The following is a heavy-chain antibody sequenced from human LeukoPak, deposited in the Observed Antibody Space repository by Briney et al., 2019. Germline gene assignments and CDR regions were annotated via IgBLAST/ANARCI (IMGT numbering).Heavy chain of an antibody. CDR2: IYSGDST. D-gene: IGHD6-13*01. CDR1: GFTFSSYS. V-gene: IGHV3-66*02. J-gene: IGHJ6*02. CDR3: ARSSAGYYYYYGMDV. Sequence: GGSLRLSCAASGFTFSSYSMNWVRQAPGKGLEWVSVIYSGDSTYYADSVKGRFTISRDNSKNTLYLQMNSLRAEDTAVYYCARSSAGYYYYYGMDVWGQGTTVTVSS.